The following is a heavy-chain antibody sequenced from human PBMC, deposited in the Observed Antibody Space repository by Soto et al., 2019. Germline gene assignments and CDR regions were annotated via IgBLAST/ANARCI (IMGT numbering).Heavy chain of an antibody. V-gene: IGHV1-18*01. CDR1: GYTFTSYG. Sequence: ASVKVSCKASGYTFTSYGISWVRQAPGQGLEWMGWISADNGNTNYAQMPQGRVTMTTDTSTRTAYMELRSLRSDDTAVYYCARDTYRDAFDIWGQGTMVTVSS. CDR3: ARDTYRDAFDI. CDR2: ISADNGNT. J-gene: IGHJ3*02.